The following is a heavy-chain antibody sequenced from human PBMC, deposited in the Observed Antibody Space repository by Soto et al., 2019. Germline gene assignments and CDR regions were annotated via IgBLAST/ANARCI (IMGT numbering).Heavy chain of an antibody. V-gene: IGHV4-34*01. CDR2: INHRGST. D-gene: IGHD6-13*01. Sequence: SETLSLTCAVSGGSFIDNYWNWNRQTPGKGLEWIGEINHRGSTTYSPSLKSRVTMSADTSKSHFSLNLRSVTAADTAVYYCTRSRSRYSSTFYTWFDPWGQGTLVTVSS. J-gene: IGHJ5*02. CDR3: TRSRSRYSSTFYTWFDP. CDR1: GGSFIDNY.